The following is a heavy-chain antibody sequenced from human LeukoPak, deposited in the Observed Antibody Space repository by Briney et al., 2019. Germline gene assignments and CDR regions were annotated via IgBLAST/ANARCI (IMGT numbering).Heavy chain of an antibody. CDR2: ISWNSGSI. J-gene: IGHJ2*01. Sequence: GGSLRLSCAASGFTFSSYAMSWVRQAPGKGLEWVSGISWNSGSIGYADSVKGRFTISRDNAKLYLQMNSLRAEDTAVYYCAGGQGWHFDLWGLGTLITVSS. D-gene: IGHD2-15*01. V-gene: IGHV3-9*01. CDR3: AGGQGWHFDL. CDR1: GFTFSSYA.